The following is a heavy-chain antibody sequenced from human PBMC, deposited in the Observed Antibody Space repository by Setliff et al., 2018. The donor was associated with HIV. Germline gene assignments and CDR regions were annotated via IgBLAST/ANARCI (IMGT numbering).Heavy chain of an antibody. D-gene: IGHD6-6*01. Sequence: ASVKVSCKAFGYTFTSYCIHWVRQAPGQGLEWLGMVNPSGGSIAYAQRFQGRVTMTRDTSTNTVYMDLSGLRSDDTAVYYCARSGGIAARWFESWGQGTLVTVSS. CDR2: VNPSGGSI. CDR3: ARSGGIAARWFES. CDR1: GYTFTSYC. V-gene: IGHV1-46*01. J-gene: IGHJ5*01.